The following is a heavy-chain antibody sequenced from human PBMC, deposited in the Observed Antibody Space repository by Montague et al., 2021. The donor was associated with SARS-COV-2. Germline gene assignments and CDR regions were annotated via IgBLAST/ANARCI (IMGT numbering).Heavy chain of an antibody. CDR3: ARFTSTGSESYYIFDY. CDR1: GGGSISSSHW. CDR2: IYHDGST. Sequence: SETLSLTCTVSGGGSISSSHWWSWVRQPPGKGLEWIGEIYHDGSTNYNPSLKSRLTISVDKSKNQFSLKLSSVTAADTAVYYCARFTSTGSESYYIFDYWGQGTLVTVSS. J-gene: IGHJ4*02. D-gene: IGHD1-26*01. V-gene: IGHV4-4*02.